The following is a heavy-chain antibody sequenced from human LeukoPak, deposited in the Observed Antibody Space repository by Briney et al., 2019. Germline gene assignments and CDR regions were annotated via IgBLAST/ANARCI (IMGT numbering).Heavy chain of an antibody. CDR1: GYTFTSYD. V-gene: IGHV1-8*03. J-gene: IGHJ6*03. CDR3: ARVSSGSRYYYYYMDV. CDR2: MNPSSGNT. D-gene: IGHD3-10*01. Sequence: ASVKVSCKASGYTFTSYDINWVRQATGQGLEWMGWMNPSSGNTGYAQKFQGRVTITRNTSISTAYMELSSLRSEDTAVYYCARVSSGSRYYYYYMDVWGKGTTVTVSS.